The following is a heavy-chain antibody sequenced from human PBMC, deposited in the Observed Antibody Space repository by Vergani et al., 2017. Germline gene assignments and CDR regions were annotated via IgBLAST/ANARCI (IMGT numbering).Heavy chain of an antibody. V-gene: IGHV4-39*01. CDR2: IYYSGST. Sequence: QLQLQESGPGLVKPSETLSLTCTVSGGSISRSSYYWGWIRQPPGKGLEWIGSIYYSGSTYYNPSLKSRVTISVDTSKNQFSLKLSSVTAADTAVYYCARLNLMDSSGYRYWGQGTLVTVSS. J-gene: IGHJ4*02. CDR1: GGSISRSSYY. D-gene: IGHD3-22*01. CDR3: ARLNLMDSSGYRY.